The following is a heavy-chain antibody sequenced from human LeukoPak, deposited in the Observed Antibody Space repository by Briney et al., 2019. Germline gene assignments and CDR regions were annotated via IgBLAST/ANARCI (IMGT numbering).Heavy chain of an antibody. CDR3: ARGADDSSGWYISYYYYYSMDV. J-gene: IGHJ6*02. V-gene: IGHV4-4*07. CDR2: IYTSGST. D-gene: IGHD6-19*01. CDR1: GGSISSYY. Sequence: PSETLSLTCTVSGGSISSYYWSWIRQPAGKGLEWTGRIYTSGSTNYNPSLKSRVTMSVGTSKNQFSLKLSSVTAADTAVYYCARGADDSSGWYISYYYYYSMDVWGQGTTVTVSS.